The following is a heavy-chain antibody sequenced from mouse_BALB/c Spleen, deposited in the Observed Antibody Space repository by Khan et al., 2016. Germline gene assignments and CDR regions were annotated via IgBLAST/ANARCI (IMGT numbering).Heavy chain of an antibody. CDR3: ARMKKIVATYCDY. Sequence: QVQLQQPGAELVKAGASVKMSCKASGYTFTSYWMHWVKQRLGQGLEWFAETNPTNGRTYYNEKFKSKATLTVDKSSSTAYMLLSGPTFEDSAVYYWARMKKIVATYCDYWGQGTTLTVSS. CDR2: TNPTNGRT. J-gene: IGHJ2*01. D-gene: IGHD1-1*01. CDR1: GYTFTSYW. V-gene: IGHV1S81*02.